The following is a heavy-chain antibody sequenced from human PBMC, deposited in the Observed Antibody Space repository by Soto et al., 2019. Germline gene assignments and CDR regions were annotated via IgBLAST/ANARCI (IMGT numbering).Heavy chain of an antibody. J-gene: IGHJ6*02. CDR2: ISYDGSNK. Sequence: QVQLVESGGGVVQPGRSLRLSCAASGFTFSSYGMHWVRQAPGKGLEWVAVISYDGSNKYYADSVKGRFTISRDNSKNTLYLQMNSLRAEDTAVYYCAKPGTGTPAYGMDVWGQGTTVTVSS. CDR3: AKPGTGTPAYGMDV. D-gene: IGHD1-7*01. CDR1: GFTFSSYG. V-gene: IGHV3-30*18.